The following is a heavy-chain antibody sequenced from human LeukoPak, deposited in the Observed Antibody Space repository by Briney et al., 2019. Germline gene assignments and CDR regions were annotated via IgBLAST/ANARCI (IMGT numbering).Heavy chain of an antibody. CDR3: ARLQWLDTGYFDY. V-gene: IGHV3-11*03. CDR2: ISSSSSYT. J-gene: IGHJ4*02. Sequence: GGSLRLSCAASGFTFSDYYMSWIRQAPGKGLEWVSYISSSSSYTNYADSVKGRFTISRDNAKNSLYLQVNSLRAEDTAVYYCARLQWLDTGYFDYWGQGTLVTVSS. D-gene: IGHD6-19*01. CDR1: GFTFSDYY.